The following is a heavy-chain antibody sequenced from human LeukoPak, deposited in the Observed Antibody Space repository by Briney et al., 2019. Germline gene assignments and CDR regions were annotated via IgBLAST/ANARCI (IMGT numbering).Heavy chain of an antibody. CDR2: IYYSGST. D-gene: IGHD1-7*01. CDR1: GGSIGSYY. CDR3: ARDNWNYGSSMDV. V-gene: IGHV4-59*01. J-gene: IGHJ6*02. Sequence: SETLSLTYTASGGSIGSYYWSWIRPPPGKVVEWIGYIYYSGSTNYKPSLKSRVTISVDTSKNQFSLKLSTVTAADTAVYYCARDNWNYGSSMDVWGQGTTVTVSS.